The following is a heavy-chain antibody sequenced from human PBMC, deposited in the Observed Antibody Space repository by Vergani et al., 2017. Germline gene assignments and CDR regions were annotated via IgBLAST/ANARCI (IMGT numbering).Heavy chain of an antibody. CDR2: IYSGGST. CDR1: GFTVSSNY. V-gene: IGHV3-53*01. J-gene: IGHJ4*02. D-gene: IGHD6-13*01. CDR3: ARDPGSWYVLVY. Sequence: EVQLVESGGGLIQPGGSLRLSCAASGFTVSSNYMSWVRQAPGKGLEWVSVIYSGGSTYYADSVKGRFAISRDMSKNTLYLQMNSMRAEDTAVYYCARDPGSWYVLVYWGQGTLVTVSS.